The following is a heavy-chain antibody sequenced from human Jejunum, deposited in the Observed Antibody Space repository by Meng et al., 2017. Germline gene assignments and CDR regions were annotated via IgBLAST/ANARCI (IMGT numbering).Heavy chain of an antibody. CDR1: VFNCSGYL. V-gene: IGHV3-74*01. D-gene: IGHD6-13*01. CDR3: ATLRSGAGDY. Sequence: EFRLVECVGTLVQPRGSLRLSCVDAVFNCSGYLMFWDCQGRGKGLVLGSRSNSAGTTTTYADSVKVSFPISRDNNKNTLYLQMNSLMPEATAVYHYATLRSGAGDYWGQGTLVTVSS. J-gene: IGHJ4*02. CDR2: SNSAGTTT.